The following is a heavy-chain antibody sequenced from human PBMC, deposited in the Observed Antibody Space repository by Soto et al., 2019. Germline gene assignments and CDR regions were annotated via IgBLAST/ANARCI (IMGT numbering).Heavy chain of an antibody. D-gene: IGHD3-22*01. J-gene: IGHJ2*01. CDR2: IYHRGST. Sequence: QVQLQESGPGLVKPSGTLSLTCAVSGGSISSSNWWTWVRQPPGKGLEWIGEIYHRGSTNYNPSLKRRVTISVDKAKNQFTQKLSSVTAADTAMYYCASRGSGSSTCFDLWGRRTLVTVSS. V-gene: IGHV4-4*02. CDR1: GGSISSSNW. CDR3: ASRGSGSSTCFDL.